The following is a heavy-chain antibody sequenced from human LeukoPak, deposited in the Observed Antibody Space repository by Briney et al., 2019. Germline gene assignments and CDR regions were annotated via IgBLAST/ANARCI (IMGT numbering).Heavy chain of an antibody. J-gene: IGHJ5*02. D-gene: IGHD3-10*01. V-gene: IGHV4-38-2*01. CDR2: IYHIGTT. CDR1: GYSITSGYF. Sequence: SETLSLTCAVSGYSITSGYFWGWIRQPPGKGLEWLGSIYHIGTTFYNPSLKSRVTMSVDTSKNHFSLKLNSVTAADTAVYYCARNDVLLWFGELLPPGGWWFDPWGQGTLVTVSS. CDR3: ARNDVLLWFGELLPPGGWWFDP.